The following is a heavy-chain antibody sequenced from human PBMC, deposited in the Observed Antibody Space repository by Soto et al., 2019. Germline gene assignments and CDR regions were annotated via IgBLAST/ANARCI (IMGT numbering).Heavy chain of an antibody. D-gene: IGHD2-15*01. CDR2: ISGSGGTT. V-gene: IGHV3-23*01. J-gene: IGHJ6*02. CDR1: GCTFSTYA. CDR3: ARYCSPTSCTIRYGMDV. Sequence: EVQLLESGGGLVQPGRSLRLSCVASGCTFSTYAMSWVRQAPREGLKWVSTISGSGGTTYYADSVKGRFTISRDNSKNTLYLQVNSLRAEDSAKYYCARYCSPTSCTIRYGMDVWGQGTTVTVSS.